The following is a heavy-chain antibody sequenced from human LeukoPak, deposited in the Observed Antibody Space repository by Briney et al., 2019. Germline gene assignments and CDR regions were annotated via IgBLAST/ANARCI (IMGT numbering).Heavy chain of an antibody. J-gene: IGHJ4*02. D-gene: IGHD5-18*01. V-gene: IGHV3-66*01. CDR1: GFTVSSNY. CDR2: IYSGGST. CDR3: ARDPTAMGTFDY. Sequence: PGGSLRLSCAASGFTVSSNYMSWVRQAPGKGLEWVSVIYSGGSTYYADSVKGRFTISRDNAKNSLYLQMNSLRAEDTAVYYCARDPTAMGTFDYWGQGTLVTVSS.